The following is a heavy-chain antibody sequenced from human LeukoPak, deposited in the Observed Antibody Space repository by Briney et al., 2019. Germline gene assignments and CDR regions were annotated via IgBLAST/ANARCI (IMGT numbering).Heavy chain of an antibody. J-gene: IGHJ4*02. D-gene: IGHD5-18*01. CDR2: INGGGVTT. V-gene: IGHV3-74*01. CDR3: ARGSDGYGNFDL. Sequence: GGSLRLSCAASGFTFSGYWMHWVRQAPGKGLVWVSRINGGGVTTNYADSVEGRFTISGDNAKNTLFLQMDSLRAEDTAVYYCARGSDGYGNFDLWGQGTLVTVSS. CDR1: GFTFSGYW.